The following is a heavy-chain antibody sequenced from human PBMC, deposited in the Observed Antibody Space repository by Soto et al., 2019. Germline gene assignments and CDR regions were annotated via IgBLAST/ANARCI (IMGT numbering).Heavy chain of an antibody. V-gene: IGHV3-30*03. CDR2: IAHDGSYK. CDR3: ARDSHRGSPPNYYYMDV. D-gene: IGHD1-26*01. J-gene: IGHJ6*03. Sequence: QVQLVESGGGVVQPGRSLRLSCAASGFTFSSYGMHWVRQAPGKGLEWVAVIAHDGSYKDYGDSAKGRCTISRDNSKNTVYLQINSLRAEDTALYYCARDSHRGSPPNYYYMDVWGKGTTVTVSS. CDR1: GFTFSSYG.